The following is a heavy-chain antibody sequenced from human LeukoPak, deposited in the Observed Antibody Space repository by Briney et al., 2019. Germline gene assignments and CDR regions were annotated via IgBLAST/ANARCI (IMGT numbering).Heavy chain of an antibody. V-gene: IGHV4-34*01. D-gene: IGHD2-21*02. Sequence: SETLSLTCAVYGGSFSGYYWSWIRQPPGKGLEWIREINHSGSTNYNPSLKSRVTISVDTSKNQFSLKLSSVTAADTAVYYCARAGCGGDCYSVIFSYFDYWGQGTLVTVSS. CDR3: ARAGCGGDCYSVIFSYFDY. CDR1: GGSFSGYY. J-gene: IGHJ4*02. CDR2: INHSGST.